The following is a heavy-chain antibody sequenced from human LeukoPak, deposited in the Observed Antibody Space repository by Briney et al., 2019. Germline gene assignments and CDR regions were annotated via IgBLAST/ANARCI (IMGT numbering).Heavy chain of an antibody. CDR1: GGSISSHY. V-gene: IGHV4-59*11. D-gene: IGHD3-16*01. J-gene: IGHJ3*02. CDR3: ARASIMTDAFDI. CDR2: IYYSEST. Sequence: NPSETLFLTCTVSGGSISSHYWSWIRQPPGKGLEWIGYIYYSESTNYNPSLKSRVTISVDTSKNQFSLKLSSVTAADTAVYYCARASIMTDAFDIWGQGTMVTVSS.